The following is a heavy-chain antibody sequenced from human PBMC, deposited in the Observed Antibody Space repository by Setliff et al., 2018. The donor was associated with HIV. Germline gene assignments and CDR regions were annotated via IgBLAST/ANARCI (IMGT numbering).Heavy chain of an antibody. CDR1: GYSLTSYA. J-gene: IGHJ4*02. CDR2: INGGNGDT. V-gene: IGHV1-3*03. CDR3: AREGDDYGEYGGYYFDY. D-gene: IGHD4-17*01. Sequence: ASVKVSCKASGYSLTSYAIHWVRQAPGQSLEWMGWINGGNGDTKYSQEFQGRVTITRDSSASTAYMELSSLRYEDMAVFYCAREGDDYGEYGGYYFDYWGQGTLVTVSS.